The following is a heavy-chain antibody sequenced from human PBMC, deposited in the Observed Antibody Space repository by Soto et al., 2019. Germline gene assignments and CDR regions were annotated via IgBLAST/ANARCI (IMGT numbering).Heavy chain of an antibody. CDR1: GGSISSYY. Sequence: PSETLSLTCTVSGGSISSYYWSWIRQPPGKGLEWIGYIYYSGSTNYNPSLKSRVTISVDTSKNQFSLKLSSVTAADTAVYYCASGKDYGDSYYYYYYMDVWGKGTTVTVAS. CDR3: ASGKDYGDSYYYYYYMDV. V-gene: IGHV4-59*01. D-gene: IGHD4-17*01. J-gene: IGHJ6*03. CDR2: IYYSGST.